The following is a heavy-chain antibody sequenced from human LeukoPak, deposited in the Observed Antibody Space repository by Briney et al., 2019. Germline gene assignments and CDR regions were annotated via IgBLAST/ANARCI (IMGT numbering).Heavy chain of an antibody. CDR1: GYSISSGYY. CDR3: ARDADFHFDF. CDR2: IYHSGST. V-gene: IGHV4-38-2*02. Sequence: PSETLSLTCTVSGYSISSGYYWGWIRQPPGKGLEWIGSIYHSGSTYYNPSLKSRVTISVDTSKNQFSLKLSSVTAADTAVYYCARDADFHFDFWGQGTLVTVSS. J-gene: IGHJ4*02.